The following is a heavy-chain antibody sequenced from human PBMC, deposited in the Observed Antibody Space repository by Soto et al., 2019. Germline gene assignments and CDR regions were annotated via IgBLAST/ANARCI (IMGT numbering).Heavy chain of an antibody. Sequence: EVQLVESGGGLVKPGGSLRLSCAASGFTFSNAWMSWVRQAPGKGLEWVGCIKSKTDGGTTDYAAPVKGRFTISRDDSKNTVYLQMNCLKTEDTAVYYCTTDLTYYYDSSGYYWKDYWGQGTLVTVSS. CDR3: TTDLTYYYDSSGYYWKDY. CDR2: IKSKTDGGTT. J-gene: IGHJ4*02. CDR1: GFTFSNAW. V-gene: IGHV3-15*01. D-gene: IGHD3-22*01.